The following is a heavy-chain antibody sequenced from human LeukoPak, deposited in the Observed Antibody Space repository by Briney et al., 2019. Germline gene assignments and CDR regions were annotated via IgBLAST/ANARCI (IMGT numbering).Heavy chain of an antibody. CDR1: GGTFSSYA. CDR3: ARGGVNFDWLLYDGFDY. V-gene: IGHV1-69*01. D-gene: IGHD3-9*01. J-gene: IGHJ4*02. CDR2: IIPIFGTA. Sequence: GSSVKVSCKASGGTFSSYAISWVRQAPGQGLEWMGGIIPIFGTANYAQKFQGRVTITADESMSTAYMELSSLRSEDTAVYYCARGGVNFDWLLYDGFDYWGQGTLVTVSS.